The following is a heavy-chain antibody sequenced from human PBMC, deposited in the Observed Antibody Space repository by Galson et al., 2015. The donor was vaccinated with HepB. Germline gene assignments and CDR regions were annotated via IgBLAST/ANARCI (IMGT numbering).Heavy chain of an antibody. V-gene: IGHV3-15*01. CDR2: IKKKSEGGTT. J-gene: IGHJ4*02. CDR1: GFTFRNAW. Sequence: SLRLSCAASGFTFRNAWMSWVRRAPGKGLEWVGRIKKKSEGGTTDYAAPVKGRFTISRDDSKNTLYLEMNSLKTEDTALYYCTTFLEMTTVQYWGQGTLVTDSS. D-gene: IGHD4-11*01. CDR3: TTFLEMTTVQY.